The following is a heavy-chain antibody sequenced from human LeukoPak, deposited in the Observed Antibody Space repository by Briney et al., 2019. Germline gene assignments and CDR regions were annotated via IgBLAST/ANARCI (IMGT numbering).Heavy chain of an antibody. D-gene: IGHD3-9*01. CDR2: IIPIFGTA. CDR1: GGTFSSYA. J-gene: IGHJ5*02. V-gene: IGHV1-69*06. CDR3: ARVVWYYDILGWFDP. Sequence: SVKVSCKASGGTFSSYAISWVRQAPGQGLEWMGGIIPIFGTANYAQKFQGRVTITADKSTSTAYMELSSLRSEDTAVYYCARVVWYYDILGWFDPWGQGTLVTVSS.